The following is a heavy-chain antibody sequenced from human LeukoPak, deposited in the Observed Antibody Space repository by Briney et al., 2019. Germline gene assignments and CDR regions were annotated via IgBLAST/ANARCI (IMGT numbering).Heavy chain of an antibody. V-gene: IGHV3-9*01. CDR1: GFTFDDYA. D-gene: IGHD6-13*01. CDR2: ISWSSGSI. Sequence: GGSLRLSCAASGFTFDDYAMHWVRQAPGKGLEWVSCISWSSGSIGYADSVKGRFTISRDNAKNSLYLQMNSLRAEDTALYYCAKEPDSKGPVAAAGVDYWGQGTLVTVSS. J-gene: IGHJ4*02. CDR3: AKEPDSKGPVAAAGVDY.